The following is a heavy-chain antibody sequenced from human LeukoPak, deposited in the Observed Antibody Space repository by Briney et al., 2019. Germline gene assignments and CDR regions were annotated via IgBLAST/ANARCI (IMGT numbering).Heavy chain of an antibody. CDR1: GFTFINSA. CDR2: ISHDGSYK. D-gene: IGHD2-15*01. Sequence: TGGSLRLSCAASGFTFINSAMHWVRQAPGKGLEWLAIISHDGSYKYFADSVKGRFTISRDNSKNTLFLQMDSLRAEDTSVYYCAKGDIPGGYWGQGTLVTVSS. J-gene: IGHJ4*02. V-gene: IGHV3-30-3*01. CDR3: AKGDIPGGY.